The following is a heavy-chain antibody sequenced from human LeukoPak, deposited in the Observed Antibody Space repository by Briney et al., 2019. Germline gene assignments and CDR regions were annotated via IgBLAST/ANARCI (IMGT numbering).Heavy chain of an antibody. CDR2: IIPIFGTA. CDR3: ARFFGVDYYYYGMDV. D-gene: IGHD3-3*01. CDR1: GGTFSSYA. Sequence: ASVKVSFKASGGTFSSYAISWVRQAPGQGLEWMGGIIPIFGTANYAQKFQGRVTITADESTSTAYMELSSLRSEDTAVYYCARFFGVDYYYYGMDVWGQGTTVTVSS. J-gene: IGHJ6*02. V-gene: IGHV1-69*01.